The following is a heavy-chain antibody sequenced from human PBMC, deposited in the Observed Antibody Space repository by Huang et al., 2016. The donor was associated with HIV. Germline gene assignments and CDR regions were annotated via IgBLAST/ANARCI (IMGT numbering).Heavy chain of an antibody. D-gene: IGHD2-8*01. CDR3: VTKASAMDV. Sequence: VESGGGLVQPGGSLRLSFGGSTVTFSADWLSWVRQSEGQCVEWGASIRQDGNEKYYVDSVKGRFNISRDNAKKLLFLDMTSLKVDETATYFCVTKASAMDVWGQGTTVIVSS. V-gene: IGHV3-7*01. CDR2: IRQDGNEK. CDR1: TVTFSADW. J-gene: IGHJ6*02.